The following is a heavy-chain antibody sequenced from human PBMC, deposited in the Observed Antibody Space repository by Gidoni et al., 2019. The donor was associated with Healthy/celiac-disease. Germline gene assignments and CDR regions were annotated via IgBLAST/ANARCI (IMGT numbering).Heavy chain of an antibody. D-gene: IGHD1-26*01. CDR3: ARQSPVGATHFDY. V-gene: IGHV1-2*02. J-gene: IGHJ4*02. Sequence: QLQLVQSGAEVKKPGASVTFSCKASGSTFTGYYMHWVRQAPGQGLEWMGWINPNSGGTNYAQKFQGRVTMTRDTSISTAYMELSRLRSDDTAVYYCARQSPVGATHFDYWGQGTLVTVSS. CDR2: INPNSGGT. CDR1: GSTFTGYY.